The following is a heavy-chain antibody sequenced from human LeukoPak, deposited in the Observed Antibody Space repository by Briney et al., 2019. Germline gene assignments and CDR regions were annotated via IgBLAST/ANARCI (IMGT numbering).Heavy chain of an antibody. CDR1: GFTFSNYA. V-gene: IGHV3-23*01. D-gene: IGHD2-21*02. J-gene: IGHJ3*02. CDR2: IHGSGDNT. Sequence: PGETLRLSCAASGFTFSNYALSWVRQAPGKGLEWVSGIHGSGDNTYYADSVKGRFTSSRDNSKNTLFLQMNNLRVEDTAVYYCAKDPEHIVVVTALSAFDIWGQGTMVTVSS. CDR3: AKDPEHIVVVTALSAFDI.